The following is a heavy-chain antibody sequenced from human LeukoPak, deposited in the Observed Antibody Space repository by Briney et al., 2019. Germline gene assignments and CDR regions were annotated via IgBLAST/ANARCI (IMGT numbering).Heavy chain of an antibody. CDR2: VHSSGGVI. CDR1: GYTFTSDY. D-gene: IGHD1-26*01. CDR3: AGSSHQRNWFDP. J-gene: IGHJ5*02. Sequence: ASVKVSCKASGYTFTSDYMNWVRQAPGQGLEWMGTVHSSGGVIKYAQEFQDRLTVTRDTSTSTIYMELSSLRSEDTAVYYCAGSSHQRNWFDPWGQGTLVIVSS. V-gene: IGHV1-46*01.